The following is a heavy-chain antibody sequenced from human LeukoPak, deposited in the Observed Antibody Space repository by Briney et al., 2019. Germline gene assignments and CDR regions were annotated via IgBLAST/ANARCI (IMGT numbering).Heavy chain of an antibody. D-gene: IGHD3-3*01. V-gene: IGHV3-7*01. CDR3: ARDDYDFWSGYRHGLDY. CDR2: IKQDGSEK. CDR1: GFTFSSYW. Sequence: GGSLRLSCAASGFTFSSYWMSWVRQAPGKGLEWVANIKQDGSEKYYVDSVKGRFTISRDNAKNSLYLQMNSLRAEDTAVYYCARDDYDFWSGYRHGLDYWGQGTLVTVSS. J-gene: IGHJ4*02.